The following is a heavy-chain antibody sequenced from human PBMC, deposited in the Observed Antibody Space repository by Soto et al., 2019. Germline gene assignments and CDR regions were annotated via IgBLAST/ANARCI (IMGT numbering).Heavy chain of an antibody. D-gene: IGHD6-6*01. V-gene: IGHV3-30*18. J-gene: IGHJ4*02. CDR2: ISYDGSNK. Sequence: TVGSLKISCAASGFTFSSYGMHWVRQAPGEGLEWVAVISYDGSNKYYADSVKGRFTISRDNSKNTLYLQMNSLRAEDTAVYYCAKGLTVSSIAARRGIDYWGQGTLVTVSS. CDR3: AKGLTVSSIAARRGIDY. CDR1: GFTFSSYG.